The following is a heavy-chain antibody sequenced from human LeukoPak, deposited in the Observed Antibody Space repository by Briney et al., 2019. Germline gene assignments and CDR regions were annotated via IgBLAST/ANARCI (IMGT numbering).Heavy chain of an antibody. CDR2: INPDSGDT. Sequence: ASVKVSCKASGYTFTGYYMHWVRQAPGQGLEWMGWINPDSGDTDYAQKFQGRVTMTRDTSISTTYMELSRLRSDDTAVYYCARGATIFGVVITHYFDHWGQGTLVTVSS. D-gene: IGHD3-3*01. CDR3: ARGATIFGVVITHYFDH. CDR1: GYTFTGYY. V-gene: IGHV1-2*02. J-gene: IGHJ4*02.